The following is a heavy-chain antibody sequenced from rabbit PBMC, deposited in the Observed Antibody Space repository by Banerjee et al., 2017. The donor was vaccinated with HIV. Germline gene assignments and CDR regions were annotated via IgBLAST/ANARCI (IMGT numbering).Heavy chain of an antibody. D-gene: IGHD7-1*01. V-gene: IGHV1S45*01. CDR2: IGIGSDSS. CDR3: ARDVGGTYRGMDL. J-gene: IGHJ6*01. Sequence: QEQLVESGGGLVQPEGSLTLTCKASGFSFSSSYYISWVRQTPGKGLEWIGYIGIGSDSSYYANWAKGRFTISKTSSTTVTLQMTSLTAADTATYFCARDVGGTYRGMDLWGPGTLVTVS. CDR1: GFSFSSSYY.